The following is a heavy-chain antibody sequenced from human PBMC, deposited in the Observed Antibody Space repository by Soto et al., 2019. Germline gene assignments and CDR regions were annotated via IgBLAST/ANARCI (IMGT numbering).Heavy chain of an antibody. CDR1: GYTFTGYY. V-gene: IGHV1-2*02. J-gene: IGHJ4*02. CDR2: INPNSGGT. CDR3: ARVFDSGSYYPFDY. D-gene: IGHD1-26*01. Sequence: ASVKVSCKASGYTFTGYYMHWVRQAPGQGLEWMGWINPNSGGTNYAQKFQGRVTMTRDTSISTAYMELSRLRSDDTAVYYCARVFDSGSYYPFDYWGQGTLVTVSS.